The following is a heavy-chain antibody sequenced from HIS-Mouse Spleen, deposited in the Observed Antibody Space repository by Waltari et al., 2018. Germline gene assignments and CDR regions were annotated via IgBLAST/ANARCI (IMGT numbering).Heavy chain of an antibody. Sequence: QVQLVQSGAEVKKPGASVKVSCKASGYTFTGYYMHWVRQAPGQGLEWMGWINPNSGDTSISKAYMELSRLRSDDTAVYYCAREGHYYGSGSYPDYWGQGTLVTVSS. J-gene: IGHJ4*02. CDR1: GYTFTGYY. CDR3: AREGHYYGSGSYPDY. CDR2: INPNSG. D-gene: IGHD3-10*01. V-gene: IGHV1-2*02.